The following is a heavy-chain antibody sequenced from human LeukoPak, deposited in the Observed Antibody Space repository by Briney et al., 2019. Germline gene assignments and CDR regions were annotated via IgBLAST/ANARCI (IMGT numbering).Heavy chain of an antibody. V-gene: IGHV4-38-2*01. CDR2: IYHSGST. D-gene: IGHD5-24*01. J-gene: IGHJ4*02. CDR1: GYSISSGYY. Sequence: KPSETLSLTCAVSGYSISSGYYWGWIRQPPGKGLEWIGSIYHSGSTYYNPSLKSRVTISVDTSKNQFSLKLSSVTAADTAVYYCARLGGDGYNRDFDYWGQGTLVTVSS. CDR3: ARLGGDGYNRDFDY.